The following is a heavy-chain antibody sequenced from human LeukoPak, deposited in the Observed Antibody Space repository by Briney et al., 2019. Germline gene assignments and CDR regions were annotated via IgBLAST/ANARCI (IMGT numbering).Heavy chain of an antibody. CDR3: ARGDYVWGSYRYYFDY. CDR2: IYCSGST. V-gene: IGHV4-39*01. CDR1: GGSISSSNYY. J-gene: IGHJ4*02. Sequence: SETLSLTCTVSGGSISSSNYYWGWIRQPPGKGLEWIGSIYCSGSTHHNPSLKSRVTISVDTSKNQFSLKLSSVTAADTAVYYCARGDYVWGSYRYYFDYWGQGTLVTVSS. D-gene: IGHD3-16*02.